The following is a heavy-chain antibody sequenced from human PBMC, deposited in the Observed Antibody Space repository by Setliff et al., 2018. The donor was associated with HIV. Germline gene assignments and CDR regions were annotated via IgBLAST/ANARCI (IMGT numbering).Heavy chain of an antibody. CDR3: ARGEFCCGTDCYWSSFDY. D-gene: IGHD2-21*02. Sequence: PSETLSLTCTVSGGSMSTYYWSWIRQPPGKGLEWIGYIYTSGSTNYNPSLRSRVTISVDTSKNHFSLRLSSVTAADAAVYYCARGEFCCGTDCYWSSFDYWGQGILVTVSS. CDR1: GGSMSTYY. CDR2: IYTSGST. J-gene: IGHJ4*02. V-gene: IGHV4-4*08.